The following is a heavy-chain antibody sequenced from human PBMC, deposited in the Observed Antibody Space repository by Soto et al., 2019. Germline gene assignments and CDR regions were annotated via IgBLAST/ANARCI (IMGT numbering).Heavy chain of an antibody. D-gene: IGHD3-3*01. CDR2: ISAYNGNT. Sequence: ASVKVSCKASGYTFTSYGISWVRQAPGQGLEWMGWISAYNGNTNYAQKLQGRVTMTTDTSTSTAYMELRSLRSDDTAVYYCARDLSYYDFWSGYYLGLYGYSEWFDPWGQGTLVTVSS. CDR1: GYTFTSYG. J-gene: IGHJ5*02. V-gene: IGHV1-18*04. CDR3: ARDLSYYDFWSGYYLGLYGYSEWFDP.